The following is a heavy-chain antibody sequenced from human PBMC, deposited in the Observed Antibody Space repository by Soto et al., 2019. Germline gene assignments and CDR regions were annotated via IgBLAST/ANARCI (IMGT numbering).Heavy chain of an antibody. J-gene: IGHJ6*03. D-gene: IGHD3-3*01. V-gene: IGHV1-2*04. CDR3: ARDGWSASLKHYDFWSGPHATDYYMDV. Sequence: ASVKVSCKASGYTFTGYYMHWVRQTPGQGLEWMGWINPNSGGTNYAQKFQGWVTMTRDTSISTAYMELSRLRSDDTAVYYCARDGWSASLKHYDFWSGPHATDYYMDVWGKGTTVTVSS. CDR2: INPNSGGT. CDR1: GYTFTGYY.